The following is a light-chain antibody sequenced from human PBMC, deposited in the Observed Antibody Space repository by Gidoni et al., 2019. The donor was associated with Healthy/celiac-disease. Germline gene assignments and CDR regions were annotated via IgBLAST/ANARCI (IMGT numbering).Light chain of an antibody. CDR1: QSVSSY. CDR3: QQRSNWPRLT. J-gene: IGKJ4*01. V-gene: IGKV3-11*01. Sequence: EIVLTQSPVTLSLSPAERATLFCRASQSVSSYLAWYQQKPGQAHRLLIYDASNRATGIPARFSGSGSGTDFTHTISSLEPVDFAVYYCQQRSNWPRLTFGRGTKVEIK. CDR2: DAS.